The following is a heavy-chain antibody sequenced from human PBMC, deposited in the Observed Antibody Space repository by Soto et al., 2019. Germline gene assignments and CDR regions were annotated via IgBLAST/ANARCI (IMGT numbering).Heavy chain of an antibody. D-gene: IGHD2-15*01. Sequence: QVQLVQSGTEVKKPGSSVKVSCKASGDTFSFYTINWVRQAPGLGLEWVGRINPIVSMSNYAQKFQGRDSMTADKPTSTAYMELRSLRSVETAMCFCAASSGAGYRAFDYWGQGALVIVSS. CDR3: AASSGAGYRAFDY. CDR2: INPIVSMS. V-gene: IGHV1-69*02. CDR1: GDTFSFYT. J-gene: IGHJ4*02.